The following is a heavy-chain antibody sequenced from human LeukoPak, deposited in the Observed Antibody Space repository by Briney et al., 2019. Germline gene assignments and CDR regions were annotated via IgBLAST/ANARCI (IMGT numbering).Heavy chain of an antibody. Sequence: GGSLRLSCAVSGFTFSYYSMNWVRQAPGKGLEWVSLISWDGGSTYYADSVKGRFTISRDNSKNSLYLQMNSLRAEDTALYYCAKARAATQYYFDYWGQGTLVTVSS. CDR3: AKARAATQYYFDY. CDR2: ISWDGGST. CDR1: GFTFSYYS. J-gene: IGHJ4*02. V-gene: IGHV3-43D*03. D-gene: IGHD2-15*01.